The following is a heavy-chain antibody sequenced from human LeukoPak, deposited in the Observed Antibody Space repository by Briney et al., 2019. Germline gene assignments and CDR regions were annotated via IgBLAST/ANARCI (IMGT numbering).Heavy chain of an antibody. D-gene: IGHD2-2*01. CDR2: ISAYNGNT. J-gene: IGHJ4*02. CDR3: ARGPSTKYQLLSDY. Sequence: ASVKVSCKASGYTFTSYGISWVRQAPGQGLEWMGWISAYNGNTNYAQKRRGRVTMTTDTSTSTAYMELRSLRSDDTAVYYCARGPSTKYQLLSDYWGQGTLVTVSS. V-gene: IGHV1-18*04. CDR1: GYTFTSYG.